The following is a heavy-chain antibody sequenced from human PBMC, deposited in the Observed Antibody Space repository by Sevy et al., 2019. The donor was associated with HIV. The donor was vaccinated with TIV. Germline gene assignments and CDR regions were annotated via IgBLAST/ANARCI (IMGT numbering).Heavy chain of an antibody. J-gene: IGHJ4*02. Sequence: SETLSLTCTVSGVSVSPYYWAWIRQPPGKGLECVAFSGSTNYNPSLKSRATTSVDTSKNQFSLKLSSVTAADTAIYYCARGGHNQQQLDYFDHWGQGTLVTVSS. D-gene: IGHD1-1*01. CDR3: ARGGHNQQQLDYFDH. CDR1: GVSVSPYY. CDR2: SGST. V-gene: IGHV4-59*02.